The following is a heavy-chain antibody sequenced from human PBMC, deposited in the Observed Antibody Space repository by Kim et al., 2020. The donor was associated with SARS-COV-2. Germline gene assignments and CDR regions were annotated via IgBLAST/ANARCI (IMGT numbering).Heavy chain of an antibody. V-gene: IGHV3-9*01. D-gene: IGHD1-1*01. J-gene: IGHJ4*02. CDR2: ISWNSGSI. Sequence: GGSLRLSCAASGFTFDDYAMHWVRQAPGKGLEWVSGISWNSGSIGYADSVKGRFTISRDNAKNSLYLQMNSLRAEDTALYYCVAGGGATTPGNDYWGQGTLVTVSS. CDR3: VAGGGATTPGNDY. CDR1: GFTFDDYA.